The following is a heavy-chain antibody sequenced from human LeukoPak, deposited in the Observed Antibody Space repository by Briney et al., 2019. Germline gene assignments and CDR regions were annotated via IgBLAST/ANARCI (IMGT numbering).Heavy chain of an antibody. D-gene: IGHD3-10*01. CDR1: GYSFTSYW. Sequence: GESLKISCKGSGYSFTSYWIGWVRQMPGKGLEWMGIIYPGDSDTRYSPSFQGQVTISADKSISTDYPQWSSLKASDTAMYYCARRGIWLGVRGVIDYWGQGTLVTVSS. J-gene: IGHJ4*02. CDR3: ARRGIWLGVRGVIDY. V-gene: IGHV5-51*01. CDR2: IYPGDSDT.